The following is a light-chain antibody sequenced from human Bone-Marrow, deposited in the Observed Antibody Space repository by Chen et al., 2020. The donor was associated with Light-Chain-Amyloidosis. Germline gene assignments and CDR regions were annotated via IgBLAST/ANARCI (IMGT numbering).Light chain of an antibody. J-gene: IGLJ3*02. V-gene: IGLV3-21*02. CDR1: NIGSTS. CDR3: QVWDRSSDRPV. Sequence: SYVLTQPSSVSVAPGQTATIACGGNNIGSTSVHWYQQTPGQAPLLVGYDDSDRPSGIPARLSGSNSGTTATLTISRVEAGDEADYYCQVWDRSSDRPVFGGGTKLTVL. CDR2: DDS.